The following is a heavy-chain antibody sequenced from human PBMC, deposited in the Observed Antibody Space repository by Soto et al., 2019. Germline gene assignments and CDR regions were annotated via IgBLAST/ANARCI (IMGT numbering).Heavy chain of an antibody. CDR1: GGTFSSYT. CDR3: AQGRVRGENWFDP. CDR2: IIPILGIA. J-gene: IGHJ5*02. Sequence: QVQLVQSGAEVKKPGSSVKVSCKASGGTFSSYTISWVRQAPGQGLEWMGRIIPILGIANYAQKFQVRVTITADKSTSTAYMELSSLRSEDTAVYYCAQGRVRGENWFDPWGQGTLVTVSS. D-gene: IGHD3-10*01. V-gene: IGHV1-69*02.